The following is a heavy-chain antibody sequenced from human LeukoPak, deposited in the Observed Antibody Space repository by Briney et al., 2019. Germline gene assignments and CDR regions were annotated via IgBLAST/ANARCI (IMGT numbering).Heavy chain of an antibody. J-gene: IGHJ4*02. D-gene: IGHD3/OR15-3a*01. Sequence: GGSLRLSCAASGFTFSSYWMSWVRQAPGKGLEWVANIKQDGSEKHYVDSVKGRFTVSRDNAKNSLYLQMSGLRAEDTAVYYCARDSVIYGYWGQGTLVTVSS. CDR3: ARDSVIYGY. CDR1: GFTFSSYW. V-gene: IGHV3-7*01. CDR2: IKQDGSEK.